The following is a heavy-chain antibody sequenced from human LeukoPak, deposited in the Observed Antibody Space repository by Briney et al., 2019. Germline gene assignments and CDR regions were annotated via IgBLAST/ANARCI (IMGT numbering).Heavy chain of an antibody. D-gene: IGHD3-22*01. CDR2: ISSSSSYI. V-gene: IGHV3-21*01. CDR3: ARDKPASSYYYDSSGYHGCFDY. CDR1: GFAFSSYS. J-gene: IGHJ4*02. Sequence: GGSLRLSCAASGFAFSSYSMNWVRQAPGKGLEWVSSISSSSSYIYYADSVKGRFTISRDNAKNSLYLQMNSLRAEDTAVYYCARDKPASSYYYDSSGYHGCFDYWGQGTLVTVSS.